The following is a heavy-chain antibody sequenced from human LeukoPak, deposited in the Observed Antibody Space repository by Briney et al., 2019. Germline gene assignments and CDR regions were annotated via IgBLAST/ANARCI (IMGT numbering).Heavy chain of an antibody. CDR3: ARAADLYDSSLDV. CDR2: ISSHTGHT. V-gene: IGHV1-18*01. CDR1: GYSFTSYG. J-gene: IGHJ4*02. Sequence: ASVKVSCKASGYSFTSYGFAWVRQAPGQGLEWMGWISSHTGHTTYAQKFQGRVTMTTDTSTSTAYMELRSLRYDDTAVYYCARAADLYDSSLDVWGQGTLVTVSS. D-gene: IGHD3-22*01.